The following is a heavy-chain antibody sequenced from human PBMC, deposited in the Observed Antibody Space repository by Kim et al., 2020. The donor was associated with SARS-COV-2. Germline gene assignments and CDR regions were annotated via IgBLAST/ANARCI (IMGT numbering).Heavy chain of an antibody. CDR2: ISFTAGKT. D-gene: IGHD6-6*01. CDR1: GFTFPNNA. CDR3: ARDSLIGWLVS. Sequence: GGSLRLSCAVSGFTFPNNAMAWVRQPPGKGLEWVSTISFTAGKTFYVDSVKGRFTFSSDNSNNMLYLQMSSLRADDTALYYCARDSLIGWLVSWGRGTLV. V-gene: IGHV3-23*01. J-gene: IGHJ1*01.